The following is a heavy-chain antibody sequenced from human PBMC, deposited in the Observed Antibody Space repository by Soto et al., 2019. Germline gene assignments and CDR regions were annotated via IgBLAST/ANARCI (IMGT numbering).Heavy chain of an antibody. CDR1: GGSISSSSYY. J-gene: IGHJ6*02. Sequence: ETLSLTCTVSGGSISSSSYYWGWIRQPPGKGLEWIGSIYYSGSTYYNPSLKSRVTISVDTSKNQFSLKLSSVTAADTAVYYCSTTGIVVVVAAPLPSFNYYYGMDVWGQGTTVTVSS. V-gene: IGHV4-39*01. D-gene: IGHD2-15*01. CDR2: IYYSGST. CDR3: STTGIVVVVAAPLPSFNYYYGMDV.